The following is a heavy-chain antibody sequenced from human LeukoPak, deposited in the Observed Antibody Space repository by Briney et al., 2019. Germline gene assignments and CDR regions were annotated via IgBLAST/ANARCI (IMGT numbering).Heavy chain of an antibody. J-gene: IGHJ4*02. Sequence: PSETLSLTCTVSGGSINYGGWVRQPPGKGLQWIGSIYYSGSTYYNPSLKSRVTISVDTSKNQFSLKLSSVTAADTAVYYCARQIAAATLYYFDYWGQGTLVTVSS. V-gene: IGHV4-39*01. CDR2: IYYSGST. CDR3: ARQIAAATLYYFDY. CDR1: GGSINY. D-gene: IGHD6-13*01.